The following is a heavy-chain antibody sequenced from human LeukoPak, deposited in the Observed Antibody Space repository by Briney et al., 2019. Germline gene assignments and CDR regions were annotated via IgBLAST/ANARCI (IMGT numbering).Heavy chain of an antibody. CDR1: GFTFSSYS. CDR3: ARDLGGMAY. CDR2: ISSSSSTI. V-gene: IGHV3-48*01. J-gene: IGHJ4*02. D-gene: IGHD6-13*01. Sequence: GGSLRLSCAASGFTFSSYSMNWVGQAPGKGLEWVSYISSSSSTIYYADSVKGRFTISRDNAKNSLYLQMNSLRAEDTAVYYCARDLGGMAYWGQGTLVTVSS.